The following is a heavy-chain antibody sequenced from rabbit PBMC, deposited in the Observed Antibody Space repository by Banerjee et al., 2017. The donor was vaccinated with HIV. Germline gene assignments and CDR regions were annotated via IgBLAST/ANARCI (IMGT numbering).Heavy chain of an antibody. CDR1: GFSFSNKYE. V-gene: IGHV1S40*01. D-gene: IGHD1-1*01. Sequence: QSLEESGGDLVKPEGSLTLTCTASGFSFSNKYEMCWVRQAPGKGLEWIACINTSSGNIVYATWTKGRFTIKKTSWTTMTLLMTSLAAADAATYFCAEDMTSVISWNFNLWGPGTLVTVS. CDR3: AEDMTSVISWNFNL. J-gene: IGHJ4*01. CDR2: INTSSGNI.